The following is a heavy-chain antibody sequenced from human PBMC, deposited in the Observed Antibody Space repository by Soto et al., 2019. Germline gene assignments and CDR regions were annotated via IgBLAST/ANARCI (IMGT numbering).Heavy chain of an antibody. Sequence: XESLSVPCTVSGGSIRSYYWSWIRQPPGKGLDRIGYISYSGSPNYNPSLKSRVTISVDTSKNQFSLKLSSVTAADTAVYYCARSLGYCSSTSCKYYYYYYGMEVWRQGTTVTVSS. CDR1: GGSIRSYY. V-gene: IGHV4-59*01. D-gene: IGHD2-2*01. CDR2: ISYSGSP. J-gene: IGHJ6*02. CDR3: ARSLGYCSSTSCKYYYYYYGMEV.